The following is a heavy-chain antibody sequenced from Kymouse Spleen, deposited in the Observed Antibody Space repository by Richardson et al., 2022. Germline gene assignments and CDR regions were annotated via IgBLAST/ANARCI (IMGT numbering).Heavy chain of an antibody. CDR1: GGSISSGGYY. D-gene: IGHD3-10*01. Sequence: QVQLQESGPGLVKPSQTLSLTCTVSGGSISSGGYYWSWIRQHPGKGLEWIGYIYYSGSTYYNPSLKSRVTISVDTSKNQFSLKLSSVTAADTAVYYCAREVPVWFGELL*RGGTSISGAVAPWSLSPQ. J-gene: IGHJ2*01. V-gene: IGHV4-31*03. CDR2: IYYSGST. CDR3: AREVPVWFGELL*RGGTSIS.